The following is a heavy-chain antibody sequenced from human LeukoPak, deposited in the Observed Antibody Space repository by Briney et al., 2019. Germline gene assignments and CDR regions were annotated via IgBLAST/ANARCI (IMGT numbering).Heavy chain of an antibody. CDR1: GGSMNSHY. CDR2: VFYGGSDNNDI. V-gene: IGHV4-59*11. J-gene: IGHJ4*02. CDR3: ARDWDY. Sequence: KPSETLSLTCTVSGGSMNSHYWSWIRQPPGKGLEWIGYVFYGGSDNNDINYNPSLKSRVIISLDTSKSQISLKLSSVTAADTAVYYCARDWDYWGQGTLVTVSS.